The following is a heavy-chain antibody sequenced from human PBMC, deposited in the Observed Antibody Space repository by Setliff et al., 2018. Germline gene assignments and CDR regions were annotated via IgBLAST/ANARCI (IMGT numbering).Heavy chain of an antibody. CDR3: AKDKDVRVDYFDY. J-gene: IGHJ4*02. D-gene: IGHD3-10*01. CDR1: GGSITSGSFY. CDR2: IHASGSP. V-gene: IGHV4-61*02. Sequence: PSETLSLTCTVSGGSITSGSFYWSWIRPPAGKKLEWIGRIHASGSPDYNPSFKSRVTISRDTSTNQFSLKLGSVTAADTAIYYCAKDKDVRVDYFDYWGPGTLVTVSS.